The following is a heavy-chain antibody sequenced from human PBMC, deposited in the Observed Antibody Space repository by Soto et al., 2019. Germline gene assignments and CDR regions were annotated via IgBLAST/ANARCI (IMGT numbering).Heavy chain of an antibody. Sequence: QVQLVKSWAEVRKPGSSVKVSCKASGGTFSRHAISLVRQAPGQGLEWMGGIIPIFGTANHAQKFQGRVTIIADDYTSTVYMELSSLRSEDTAIYYCARGWGYDSTDYYYAYWGQGTLVIVSS. J-gene: IGHJ4*02. V-gene: IGHV1-69*01. D-gene: IGHD3-22*01. CDR3: ARGWGYDSTDYYYAY. CDR1: GGTFSRHA. CDR2: IIPIFGTA.